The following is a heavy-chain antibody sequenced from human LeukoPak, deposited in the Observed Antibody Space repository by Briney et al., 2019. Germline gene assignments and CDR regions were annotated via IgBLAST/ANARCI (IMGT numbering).Heavy chain of an antibody. V-gene: IGHV1-2*02. CDR3: ARDPFSGYYGSAPDY. CDR1: GYTFTAYY. CDR2: INPNSGGT. J-gene: IGHJ4*02. D-gene: IGHD3-10*01. Sequence: AASVKVSCKASGYTFTAYYIHWVRQAPGQGLEWMGCINPNSGGTNYAQKFQGRVTMTRDTSISTAYMELSRLRSDDTAVYYCARDPFSGYYGSAPDYWGQGTLVTVSS.